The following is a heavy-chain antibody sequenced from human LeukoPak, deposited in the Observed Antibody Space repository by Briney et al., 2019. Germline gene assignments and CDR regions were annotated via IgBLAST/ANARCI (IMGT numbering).Heavy chain of an antibody. V-gene: IGHV3-48*04. D-gene: IGHD3-3*01. Sequence: GGSLRLSCAASGFTFSSYWMSWVRQAPGKGLEWVSYISSSGSTIYYADSVKGRFTISRDNAKNSLYLQMNSLRAEDTAVYYCARVPIFGVVIEYNWFDPWGQGTLVTVSS. CDR2: ISSSGSTI. CDR1: GFTFSSYW. CDR3: ARVPIFGVVIEYNWFDP. J-gene: IGHJ5*02.